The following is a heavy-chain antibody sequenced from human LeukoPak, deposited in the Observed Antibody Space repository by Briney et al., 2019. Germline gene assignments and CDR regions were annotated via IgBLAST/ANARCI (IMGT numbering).Heavy chain of an antibody. V-gene: IGHV1-18*01. CDR3: ARYPLSYTGNWHYFFDY. D-gene: IGHD1-7*01. J-gene: IGHJ4*02. CDR2: ISAYNGNT. CDR1: GYTFTSYG. Sequence: GASVTVSCKASGYTFTSYGISWVRQAPGQGLEWMGWISAYNGNTNYAQKLQGRVTMTSDTSTSTAYMDLRSLTPDDTAFYYCARYPLSYTGNWHYFFDYWGQGTLLTVSS.